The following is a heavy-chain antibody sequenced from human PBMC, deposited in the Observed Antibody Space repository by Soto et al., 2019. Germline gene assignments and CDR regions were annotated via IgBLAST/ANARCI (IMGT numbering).Heavy chain of an antibody. J-gene: IGHJ6*01. Sequence: LSLTCTLSCGSIGVDSWSWIRQSPGKGLDFIGYIYHSGSTNYNPSLKSRVTISMDTSKNQLSLRLSSVTAADTAVYYCARAGIVQVSYAMDVWGQGTPVTVSS. CDR3: ARAGIVQVSYAMDV. CDR1: CGSIGVDS. D-gene: IGHD2-8*01. CDR2: IYHSGST. V-gene: IGHV4-59*01.